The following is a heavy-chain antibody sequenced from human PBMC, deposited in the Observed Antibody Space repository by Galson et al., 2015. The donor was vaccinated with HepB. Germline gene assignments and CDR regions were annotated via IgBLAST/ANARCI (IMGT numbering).Heavy chain of an antibody. CDR1: GFTFSSYG. V-gene: IGHV3-30*18. Sequence: SLRLSCAASGFTFSSYGMHWVRQAPGKGLEWVAVISYDGSNKYYADSVKGRFTISRDNSKNTLYLQMNSLRAEDTAVYYCAKEIVLMVYAKYGGYYFDYWGQGTLVTVSS. D-gene: IGHD2-8*01. J-gene: IGHJ4*02. CDR2: ISYDGSNK. CDR3: AKEIVLMVYAKYGGYYFDY.